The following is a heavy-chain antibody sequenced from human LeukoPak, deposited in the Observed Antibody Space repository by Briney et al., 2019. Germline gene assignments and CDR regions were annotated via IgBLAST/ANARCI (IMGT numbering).Heavy chain of an antibody. CDR1: GFTFDDYA. CDR2: ISWNSGSI. J-gene: IGHJ6*03. V-gene: IGHV3-9*01. D-gene: IGHD1-26*01. Sequence: GGSLRLSCAASGFTFDDYAMHWVRQAPGKGLEWVSGISWNSGSIGYADSVKGRFTISRDNAKNSLYLQMNSLRAEDTALYYCAKASGNNYYMDVWGKGTTVTVSS. CDR3: AKASGNNYYMDV.